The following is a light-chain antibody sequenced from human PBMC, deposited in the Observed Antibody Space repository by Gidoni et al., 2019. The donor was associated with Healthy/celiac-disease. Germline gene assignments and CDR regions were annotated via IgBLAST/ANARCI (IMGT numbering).Light chain of an antibody. CDR2: RNT. J-gene: IGLJ1*01. CDR3: AAWDDSLSGRYV. CDR1: SSNIGSNY. V-gene: IGLV1-47*01. Sequence: QSVLTQPPSASGTPGQRVTIPCSGSSSNIGSNYVYWYQQLPGTAPKLLIYRNTQRPSGVPDRFSGSKSGTSASLAISGLRSEDEADYYCAAWDDSLSGRYVFGTGTKVTVL.